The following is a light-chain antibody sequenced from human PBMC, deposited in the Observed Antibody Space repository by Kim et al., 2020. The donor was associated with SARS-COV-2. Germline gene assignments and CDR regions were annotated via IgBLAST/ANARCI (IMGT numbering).Light chain of an antibody. V-gene: IGKV3-20*01. CDR2: SVS. CDR1: QSVSRSS. Sequence: LSPGERATPSCKTSQSVSRSSLAWYQQKPGQAPRLLIYSVSTRATGIPDRFSGSGSGTDFTLVISRLEPEDFAVYYCQQYGSSPYSFGQGTKLEI. J-gene: IGKJ2*03. CDR3: QQYGSSPYS.